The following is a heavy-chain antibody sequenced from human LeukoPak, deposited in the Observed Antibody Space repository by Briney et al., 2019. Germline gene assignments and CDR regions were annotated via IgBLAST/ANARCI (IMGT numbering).Heavy chain of an antibody. Sequence: PGGSLTLSCAASGLTYNIYAMSEVPDAPGEGVGGGSGVSHSGGRTYYAAPVKGRFTISRDNSKNTLYLQMNSLRAEDTAVYYCAKDLDIVATITGNWGQGTLVTVSS. V-gene: IGHV3-23*01. CDR3: AKDLDIVATITGN. J-gene: IGHJ4*02. CDR2: VSHSGGRT. CDR1: GLTYNIYA. D-gene: IGHD5-12*01.